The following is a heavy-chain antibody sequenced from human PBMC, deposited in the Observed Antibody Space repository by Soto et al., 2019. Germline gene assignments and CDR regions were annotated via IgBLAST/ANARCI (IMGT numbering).Heavy chain of an antibody. CDR2: IYYSGST. CDR3: ASNSYGYTFYDY. D-gene: IGHD5-18*01. CDR1: GGSISSGDYY. V-gene: IGHV4-30-4*01. Sequence: PSETLSLTCTVSGGSISSGDYYWSWIRQPPGKGLEWIGYIYYSGSTYYNPSLKSRVTISVDTSKNQFSLKLSSVTAADTAVYYCASNSYGYTFYDYRAQGTLVTVS. J-gene: IGHJ4*02.